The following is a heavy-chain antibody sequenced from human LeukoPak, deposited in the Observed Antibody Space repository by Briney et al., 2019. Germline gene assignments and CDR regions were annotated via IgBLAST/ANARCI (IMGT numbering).Heavy chain of an antibody. CDR2: IWYDGSNK. D-gene: IGHD6-19*01. J-gene: IGHJ4*02. CDR3: ARDPTHSSGWSFGY. CDR1: GFTFTTYG. Sequence: GGPLRLSCAASGFTFTTYGMHWVRQAPGKGLEWVAVIWYDGSNKYYADSVKGRFTISRDNSKNTLYLQMNSLRAEDTAVYYCARDPTHSSGWSFGYWGQGTLVTVSS. V-gene: IGHV3-33*08.